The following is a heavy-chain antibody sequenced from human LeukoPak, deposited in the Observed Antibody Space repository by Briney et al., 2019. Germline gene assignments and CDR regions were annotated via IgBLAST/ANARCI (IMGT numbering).Heavy chain of an antibody. Sequence: PGGSLRLSCAASGFTFDDYGMSWVRQAPGKGLEWVSGINWNGGSTGYADSVKGRFTISRDNSKNTLYLQMSSLRAEDTAVYYCASSAVYYDILTGSYTYWGQGTLVTVSS. CDR3: ASSAVYYDILTGSYTY. V-gene: IGHV3-20*04. J-gene: IGHJ4*02. D-gene: IGHD3-9*01. CDR1: GFTFDDYG. CDR2: INWNGGST.